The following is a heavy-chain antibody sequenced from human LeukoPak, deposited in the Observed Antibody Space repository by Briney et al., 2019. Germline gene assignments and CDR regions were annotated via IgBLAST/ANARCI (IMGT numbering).Heavy chain of an antibody. CDR3: ARTVTGTTWFDP. V-gene: IGHV4-61*02. J-gene: IGHJ5*02. CDR2: ICTSGST. CDR1: AGSISSGSYY. D-gene: IGHD1-7*01. Sequence: SETLSLTCTVSAGSISSGSYYWSWIRQPAGKGLEWIGRICTSGSTNYNPSLKSRVTISVDTSKNQFSLKLSSVTAADTAVYYCARTVTGTTWFDPWGQGTLVTVSS.